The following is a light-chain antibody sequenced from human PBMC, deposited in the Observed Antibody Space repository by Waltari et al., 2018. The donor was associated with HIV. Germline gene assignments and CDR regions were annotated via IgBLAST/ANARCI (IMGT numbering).Light chain of an antibody. CDR1: SSNIGSNS. CDR3: AAWDDSLNGPV. V-gene: IGLV1-44*01. Sequence: QSVLTQSPSASGTPGQRVIISCSGRSSNIGSNSVNWYQQLPGTAPKLLIYSNNVRPSGVPDRFSGSKSGTSASLAISGLQSEDEADYHCAAWDDSLNGPVCGGGTKLTVL. CDR2: SNN. J-gene: IGLJ2*01.